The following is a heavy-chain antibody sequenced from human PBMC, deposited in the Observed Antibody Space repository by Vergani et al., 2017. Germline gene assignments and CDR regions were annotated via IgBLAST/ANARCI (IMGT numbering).Heavy chain of an antibody. D-gene: IGHD1-7*01. V-gene: IGHV2-5*04. Sequence: QITLKESGPTLVKPTQTLTLTCTFSGFSLNTRGVSVAWIRQPPGKALDWLALIYWNDDQHYSPSLNNRVTITKDTSKNQGVLTMTNMDYVDTGTYYCVYRKTECGTTGCFCPFYYYYYMDVWGKGTTVTVSS. CDR1: GFSLNTRGVS. CDR2: IYWNDDQ. J-gene: IGHJ6*03. CDR3: VYRKTECGTTGCFCPFYYYYYMDV.